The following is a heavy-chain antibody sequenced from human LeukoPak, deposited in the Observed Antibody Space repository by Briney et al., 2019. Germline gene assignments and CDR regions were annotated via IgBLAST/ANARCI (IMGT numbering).Heavy chain of an antibody. D-gene: IGHD3-3*01. CDR3: ARDRPDHYDFWSGYYFYGMDV. J-gene: IGHJ6*02. CDR2: IKGDGSKK. Sequence: GGSLRLSCATSGFIFSRDWMTWVRQAPGKGPEWVANIKGDGSKKNLVDSVKGRFTISRDNAKNSLYLQMNSLRAEDTAVYYCARDRPDHYDFWSGYYFYGMDVWGQGTTVTVSS. CDR1: GFIFSRDW. V-gene: IGHV3-7*03.